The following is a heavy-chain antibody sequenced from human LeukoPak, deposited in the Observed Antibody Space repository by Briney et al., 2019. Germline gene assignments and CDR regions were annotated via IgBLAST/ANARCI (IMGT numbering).Heavy chain of an antibody. CDR1: GYTFTGYW. CDR2: ISAYNGNT. J-gene: IGHJ6*03. Sequence: GASVKVSCKAFGYTFTGYWMHWVRQAPGQGLEWMGWISAYNGNTNYAQKLQGRVTMTTDTSTSTGYMELRSLRSDDTAVYYCARVGANIVVVVAATSPRYYYMDVWGKGTRVTVSS. V-gene: IGHV1-18*04. CDR3: ARVGANIVVVVAATSPRYYYMDV. D-gene: IGHD2-15*01.